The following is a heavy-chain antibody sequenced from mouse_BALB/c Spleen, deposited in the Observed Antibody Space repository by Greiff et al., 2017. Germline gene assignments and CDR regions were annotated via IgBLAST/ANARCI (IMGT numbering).Heavy chain of an antibody. CDR3: DRGGIRGAMDY. V-gene: IGHV2-9*02. J-gene: IGHJ4*01. CDR1: GFSLTSYG. CDR2: IWAGGST. Sequence: QVQLKQSGPGLVAPSQSLSITCTVSGFSLTSYGVHWVRQPPGKGLEWLGVIWAGGSTNYNSALMSRLSISKDNSKSQVFLKMNSLQTDDTAIYYCDRGGIRGAMDYWGQGTSVTVSS. D-gene: IGHD1-1*01.